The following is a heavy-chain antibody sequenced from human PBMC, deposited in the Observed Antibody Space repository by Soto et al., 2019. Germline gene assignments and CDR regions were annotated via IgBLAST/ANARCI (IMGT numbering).Heavy chain of an antibody. V-gene: IGHV3-30-3*01. Sequence: QVQLVESGGGVVQPGRSLRLSCAASGFTFSSYAMHWVRQAPGKGLEWVAVISYDGSNKYYADSVKGRFTISRDNSKNTLYLQMNSLRAEDTAVYYCARDLVTTPTDYYYYGMDVWGQGTTVTVSS. CDR3: ARDLVTTPTDYYYYGMDV. CDR1: GFTFSSYA. CDR2: ISYDGSNK. D-gene: IGHD4-4*01. J-gene: IGHJ6*02.